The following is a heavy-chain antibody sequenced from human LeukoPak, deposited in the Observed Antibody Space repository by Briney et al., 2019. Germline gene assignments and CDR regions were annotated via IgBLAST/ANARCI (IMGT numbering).Heavy chain of an antibody. CDR2: IYYSGST. D-gene: IGHD2-2*01. CDR3: ARYIVVVPAAISVGWFDP. CDR1: GGSISSYY. J-gene: IGHJ5*02. Sequence: SETLSLTCTVSGGSISSYYWSWIRQPPGKGLEWIGYIYYSGSTNYNPSLKSRVTISVDTSKNQFSLKLSSVTAADTAVYYCARYIVVVPAAISVGWFDPWGQGTLVTVSS. V-gene: IGHV4-59*01.